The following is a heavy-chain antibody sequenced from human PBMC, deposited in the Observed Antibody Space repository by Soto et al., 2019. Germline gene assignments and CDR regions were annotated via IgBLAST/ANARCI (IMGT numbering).Heavy chain of an antibody. J-gene: IGHJ6*03. D-gene: IGHD3-10*01. Sequence: QVQLQQSGPGLVKPSQTLSLTCAISGDSVSSNSAAWNWIRQSPSRGLEWLGRTYYRSKWYNDYAVSVKSRITINPDTSKNQFSLQLNSLSPEDTAVYYCARSTYYYGSGYYYYMDVWGKGTTVTVSS. CDR3: ARSTYYYGSGYYYYMDV. V-gene: IGHV6-1*01. CDR2: TYYRSKWYN. CDR1: GDSVSSNSAA.